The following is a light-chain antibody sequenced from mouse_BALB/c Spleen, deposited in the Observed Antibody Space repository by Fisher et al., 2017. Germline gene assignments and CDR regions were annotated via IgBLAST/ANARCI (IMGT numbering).Light chain of an antibody. CDR2: DTS. Sequence: IVLTQSPAIMAASPGEKVTITCSASSSVSYMHWYQQKSGTSPKPWIYDTSKLASGVPARFSGSGSGTSYSLTISSMEAEDAATYYCQQWSSNPPTFGAGTKLELK. CDR3: QQWSSNPPT. CDR1: SSVSY. V-gene: IGKV4-59*01. J-gene: IGKJ5*01.